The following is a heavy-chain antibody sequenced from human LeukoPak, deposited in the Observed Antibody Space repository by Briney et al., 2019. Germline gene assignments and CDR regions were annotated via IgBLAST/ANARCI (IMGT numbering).Heavy chain of an antibody. CDR3: ARGGTYYYESSGYYPDY. V-gene: IGHV4-59*01. CDR2: IYYSGST. CDR1: GGSISSYY. D-gene: IGHD3-22*01. Sequence: SETLSLTCTVSGGSISSYYWSWIRQPPGKGLEWIGYIYYSGSTNYNPSLKSRVTISVDTSKNQFSLKLSSVTAADTAVYYCARGGTYYYESSGYYPDYWGQGTLVTVSS. J-gene: IGHJ4*02.